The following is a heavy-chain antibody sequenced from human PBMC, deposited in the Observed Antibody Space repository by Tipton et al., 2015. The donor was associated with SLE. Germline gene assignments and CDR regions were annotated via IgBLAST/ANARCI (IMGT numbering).Heavy chain of an antibody. CDR1: GYSISSGYY. CDR3: ARNPRITTILDWFDP. Sequence: TLSLTCTVSGYSISSGYYWGWIRQPPGKGLEWIGSIYHSGSTYYNPSLKSRVTISVDTSKNQFTLKLRSVTAADTAVYYCARNPRITTILDWFDPWGQGTLVTVSA. V-gene: IGHV4-38-2*02. D-gene: IGHD3-9*01. CDR2: IYHSGST. J-gene: IGHJ5*02.